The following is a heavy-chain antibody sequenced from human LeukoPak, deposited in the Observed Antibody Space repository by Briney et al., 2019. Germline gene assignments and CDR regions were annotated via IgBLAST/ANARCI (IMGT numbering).Heavy chain of an antibody. J-gene: IGHJ4*02. D-gene: IGHD1-7*01. Sequence: SETLSLTCTVSGGSISSSSYYWGWVRQPPGKGLEWIGSIYYSGSTYYNPSLKSRVTISVDTSKNQFSLKLSSVTAADTAVYYCARHGPGGTTWVKGRYFDYWGQGTLVTVSS. CDR2: IYYSGST. CDR3: ARHGPGGTTWVKGRYFDY. CDR1: GGSISSSSYY. V-gene: IGHV4-39*01.